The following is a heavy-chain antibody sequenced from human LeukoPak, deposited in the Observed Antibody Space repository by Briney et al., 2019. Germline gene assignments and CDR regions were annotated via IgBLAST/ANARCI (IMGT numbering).Heavy chain of an antibody. CDR3: AKGDPATVTPGVFYDYYYMDV. V-gene: IGHV3-11*01. J-gene: IGHJ6*03. Sequence: KTGGSLRLSCTVSGFTFSSYYMSWVRQAPGKGLEWVSDISTGGSTISHADSVKGRFTISRDNAENSLPLQMNSLRAEDTAMYYCAKGDPATVTPGVFYDYYYMDVWGKGTTVTVSS. CDR2: ISTGGSTI. D-gene: IGHD4-17*01. CDR1: GFTFSSYY.